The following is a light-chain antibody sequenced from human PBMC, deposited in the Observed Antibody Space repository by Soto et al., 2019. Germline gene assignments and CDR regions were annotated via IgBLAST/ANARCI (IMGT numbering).Light chain of an antibody. CDR2: KAS. CDR1: ESFSTW. Sequence: DIQMTQSPSTLSASVGDRVSITCRASESFSTWLAWYQQKPGKAPKLLIYKASSLESGVPSRFSGSGSGTEFTLTISSLQPDDVATYYCQQYSSYSLTFGGGTKVEIK. J-gene: IGKJ4*01. CDR3: QQYSSYSLT. V-gene: IGKV1-5*03.